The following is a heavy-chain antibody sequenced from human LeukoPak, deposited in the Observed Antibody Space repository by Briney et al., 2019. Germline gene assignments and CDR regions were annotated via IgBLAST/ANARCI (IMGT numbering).Heavy chain of an antibody. V-gene: IGHV3-7*01. J-gene: IGHJ4*02. CDR2: IKQDGSEK. CDR3: ARDALLWFGELFTFDYFDY. D-gene: IGHD3-10*01. Sequence: GGTLRLSCAASGFAFSSYWMSWVRQAPGKGLEWVANIKQDGSEKYYVDSVKGRFTISRDNAKNSLYLQMNSLRAEDTAVYYCARDALLWFGELFTFDYFDYWGQGTLVTVSS. CDR1: GFAFSSYW.